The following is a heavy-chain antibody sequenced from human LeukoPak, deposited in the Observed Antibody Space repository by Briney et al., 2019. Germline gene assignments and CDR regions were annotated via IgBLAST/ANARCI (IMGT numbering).Heavy chain of an antibody. Sequence: SETLSLTCTVSGGSISSGSYYWSWIRQPAGKGLEWIGRIFTSGSTNYNPSLKSRVTISVDTSKNQFSLKLSSVTAADTAVYYCARELTGSYYYMDVWGKGTTVTVSS. J-gene: IGHJ6*03. CDR1: GGSISSGSYY. V-gene: IGHV4-61*02. CDR3: ARELTGSYYYMDV. D-gene: IGHD3-9*01. CDR2: IFTSGST.